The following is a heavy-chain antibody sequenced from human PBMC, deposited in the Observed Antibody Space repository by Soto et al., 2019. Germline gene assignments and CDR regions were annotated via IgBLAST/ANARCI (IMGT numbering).Heavy chain of an antibody. CDR2: ISAYNGNT. V-gene: IGHV1-18*01. CDR1: GYTFTSYG. Sequence: VASVRISCRASGYTFTSYGISWVRQAPGQGLEWMGWISAYNGNTNYAQKLQGRDTMTTDTSTSTAYMELRSLRSDDTAVYYCARGGLSDWFDPWGQGTLVTVSS. D-gene: IGHD3-3*01. CDR3: ARGGLSDWFDP. J-gene: IGHJ5*02.